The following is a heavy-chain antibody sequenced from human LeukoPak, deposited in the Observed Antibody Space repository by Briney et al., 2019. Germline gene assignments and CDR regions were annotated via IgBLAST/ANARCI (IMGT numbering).Heavy chain of an antibody. CDR3: ARDVIAVAAGLDY. CDR2: INHSGST. Sequence: PSETLSLTCTVSGGSISGYYWSWIRQPPGKGLEWIGEINHSGSTNYNPSLKSRVTISVDTSKNQFSLKLSSVTAADTAVYYCARDVIAVAAGLDYWGQGTLVTVSS. CDR1: GGSISGYY. D-gene: IGHD6-19*01. V-gene: IGHV4-34*01. J-gene: IGHJ4*02.